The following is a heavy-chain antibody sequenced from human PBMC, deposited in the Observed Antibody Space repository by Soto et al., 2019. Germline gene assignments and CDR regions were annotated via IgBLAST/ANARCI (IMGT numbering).Heavy chain of an antibody. CDR1: GYSFTSYW. V-gene: IGHV5-51*01. CDR2: IYPGDSDT. Sequence: EVQLVQSGAEVKKPGESLKISCKGSGYSFTSYWIGWVRQMPGKGLEWMGIIYPGDSDTRYSPSFQGQVTISADKSISTAYLQWSSLKASDTAMYYCARVNWNYLSLYYYGMDVWGQGTTVTVSS. J-gene: IGHJ6*02. CDR3: ARVNWNYLSLYYYGMDV. D-gene: IGHD1-7*01.